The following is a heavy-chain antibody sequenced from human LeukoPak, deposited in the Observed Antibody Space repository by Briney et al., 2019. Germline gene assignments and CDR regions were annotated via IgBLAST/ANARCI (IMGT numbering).Heavy chain of an antibody. CDR3: ARGLYCSGGSCYLYYFDY. CDR2: MNPNSGNT. CDR1: GYTFTSYD. V-gene: IGHV1-8*03. Sequence: ASVKVSCKASGYTFTSYDINWVRQATGQGLEWMGWMNPNSGNTGYAQKFQGRVTITRNTSISTAYMELSGLRSEDTAVYYCARGLYCSGGSCYLYYFDYWGQGTLVTFSS. D-gene: IGHD2-15*01. J-gene: IGHJ4*02.